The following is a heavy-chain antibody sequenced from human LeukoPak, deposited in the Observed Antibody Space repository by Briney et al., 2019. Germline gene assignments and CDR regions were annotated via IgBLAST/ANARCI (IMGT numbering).Heavy chain of an antibody. J-gene: IGHJ4*02. D-gene: IGHD2-15*01. Sequence: SETLSLTCTVSGGSISSSSYYWGWIRQPPGKGLEWIGSIYYSGSTYYNPSLKSRVTISVGTSKNQFSLKLSSVTAADTAVYYCASGPRRLGYCSGGSCYSSVFDYWGQGTLVTVSS. CDR3: ASGPRRLGYCSGGSCYSSVFDY. CDR1: GGSISSSSYY. CDR2: IYYSGST. V-gene: IGHV4-39*01.